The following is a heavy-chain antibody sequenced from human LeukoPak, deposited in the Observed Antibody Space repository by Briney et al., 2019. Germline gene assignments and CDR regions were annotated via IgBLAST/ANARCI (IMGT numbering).Heavy chain of an antibody. Sequence: SETLSLTCPASGGSISSSSYYWGWIRQPPGKGLEWIGSIYYSGSTYYNPSLKSRVTISVDTSKNQFSLKLSSVTAADTAVYYCARRGYSSGWFDYWGQGTLVTVSS. V-gene: IGHV4-39*01. CDR1: GGSISSSSYY. D-gene: IGHD6-19*01. J-gene: IGHJ4*02. CDR3: ARRGYSSGWFDY. CDR2: IYYSGST.